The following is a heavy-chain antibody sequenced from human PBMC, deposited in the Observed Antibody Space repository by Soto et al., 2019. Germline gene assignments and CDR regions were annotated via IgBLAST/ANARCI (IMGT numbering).Heavy chain of an antibody. J-gene: IGHJ4*02. CDR3: ARDKITGLFDY. CDR1: GGSISSVGYY. Sequence: SETLSLTCTVSGGSISSVGYYWNWIRQHPGKDLEWVGYISYSGITHHSPSLKSRVTISVDTSKNQFSLKLTSVTAADTAVYYCARDKITGLFDYWGQGTLVTVSS. V-gene: IGHV4-31*03. D-gene: IGHD2-8*02. CDR2: ISYSGIT.